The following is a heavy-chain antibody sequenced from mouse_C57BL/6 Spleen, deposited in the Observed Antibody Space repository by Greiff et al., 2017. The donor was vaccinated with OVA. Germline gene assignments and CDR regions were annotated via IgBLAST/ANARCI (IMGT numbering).Heavy chain of an antibody. CDR2: IWWDDDK. J-gene: IGHJ1*03. V-gene: IGHV8-8*01. Sequence: QVTLKVSGPGILQPSQTLSLTCSFSGFSLSTSGMGVGWIRQPPGKGLEWLAHIWWDDDKYYNPALKSQLTTTKDTSKTQVFLKIANGDTADTATYYCARMGGSRPYWYFDVWGTGTTVTVSS. CDR1: GFSLSTSGMG. D-gene: IGHD1-1*01. CDR3: ARMGGSRPYWYFDV.